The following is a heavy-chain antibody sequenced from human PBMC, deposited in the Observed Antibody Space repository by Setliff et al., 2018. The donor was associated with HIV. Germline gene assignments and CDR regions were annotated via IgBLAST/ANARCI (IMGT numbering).Heavy chain of an antibody. CDR1: GGSISSDDYY. CDR3: CATASGYDLFMGAFDI. Sequence: PSETLSLTCTVSGGSISSDDYYWNWIRQPPGKGLEWIGYITYSGSAYYNPSLKSRVTISIDTSNNQISLRLSSVTAADTAMYYYCATASGYDLFMGAFDIWGQGTMVTVSS. V-gene: IGHV4-30-4*08. J-gene: IGHJ3*02. CDR2: ITYSGSA. D-gene: IGHD5-12*01.